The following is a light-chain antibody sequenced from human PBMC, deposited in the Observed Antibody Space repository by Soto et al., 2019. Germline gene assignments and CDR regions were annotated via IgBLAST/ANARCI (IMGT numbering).Light chain of an antibody. CDR2: DVS. J-gene: IGKJ4*01. V-gene: IGKV3-11*01. CDR1: QIVSSY. CDR3: QQSNDWVT. Sequence: MLLTRSPATRSLSPMESASLCFRARQIVSSYLAWYQQKPGQARRLVIYDVSNRATGIPARFSGSGSGTDFTLTISSLEAEDSGVYCCQQSNDWVTFGGGTKV.